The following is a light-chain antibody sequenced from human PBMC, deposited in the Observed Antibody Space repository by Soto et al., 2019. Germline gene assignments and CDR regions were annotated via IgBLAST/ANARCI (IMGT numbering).Light chain of an antibody. J-gene: IGLJ2*01. V-gene: IGLV2-23*02. CDR3: CSYADSSTQ. CDR1: SSDVGSYNV. Sequence: SALTQPASVSGSPGQSITISCTGTSSDVGSYNVVSWYQQHPGKAPKLMIYEVSKRPSGVSNRFSGSKSGNTASLTISGLQAEDEADYYCCSYADSSTQFGGGTKVTVL. CDR2: EVS.